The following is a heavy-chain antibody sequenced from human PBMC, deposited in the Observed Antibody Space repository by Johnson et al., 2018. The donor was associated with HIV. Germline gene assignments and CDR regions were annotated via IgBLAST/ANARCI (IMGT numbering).Heavy chain of an antibody. D-gene: IGHD1-7*01. CDR1: GFTFSNAW. CDR2: IKSKTDGGTT. Sequence: VQLVESGGGLVKPGGSLRLSCAASGFTFSNAWMNWVRQAPGKGLEWIGRIKSKTDGGTTDYAAPVKGRFTISRDNSKNTLYLQMNSLRAEDTAVYYCARARDGNYGDIWGQGTMVTVSS. CDR3: ARARDGNYGDI. V-gene: IGHV3-15*01. J-gene: IGHJ3*02.